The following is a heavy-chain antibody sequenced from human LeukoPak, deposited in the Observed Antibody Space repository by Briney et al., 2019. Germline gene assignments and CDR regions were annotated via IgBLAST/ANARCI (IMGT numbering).Heavy chain of an antibody. V-gene: IGHV3-53*01. CDR3: GKDLHFYVAMDV. Sequence: SGGSLRLSCAASGFTVSSNYMSWVRQAPGKGLEWVPVIYVDGTTYYADSVKGRFTISRDNSENTLSLQMNSPRAEDTALYYCGKDLHFYVAMDVWGQGTTVTVSS. J-gene: IGHJ6*02. CDR1: GFTVSSNY. D-gene: IGHD2/OR15-2a*01. CDR2: IYVDGTT.